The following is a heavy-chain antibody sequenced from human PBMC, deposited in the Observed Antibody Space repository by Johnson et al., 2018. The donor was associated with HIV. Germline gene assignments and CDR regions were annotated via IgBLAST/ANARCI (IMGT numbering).Heavy chain of an antibody. CDR2: IKSRTDDGTT. Sequence: VQLVESGGGLVQPGGSLTLSCAASGFTFTDAWMSWVRQAPGKGLEWVAHIKSRTDDGTTNDAAPLKGRFTIARDHSKNMLQLQMNSLKTEDTSIYYCTTITRSYYYDSSGHLYDAFDIWGQGTMVTVAS. V-gene: IGHV3-15*01. J-gene: IGHJ3*02. D-gene: IGHD3-22*01. CDR1: GFTFTDAW. CDR3: TTITRSYYYDSSGHLYDAFDI.